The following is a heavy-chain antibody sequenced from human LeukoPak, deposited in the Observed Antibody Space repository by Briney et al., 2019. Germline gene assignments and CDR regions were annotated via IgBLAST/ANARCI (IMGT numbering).Heavy chain of an antibody. CDR1: GSTFSSYA. CDR3: AREGHPYDFWSGPTLHAFDI. J-gene: IGHJ3*02. V-gene: IGHV3-21*01. D-gene: IGHD3-3*01. CDR2: ISSSSSYI. Sequence: PGGSLRLSCAASGSTFSSYAMSWARQAPGKGLEWVSSISSSSSYIYYADSVKGRFTISRDNAKNSLYLQMNSLRAEDTAVYYCAREGHPYDFWSGPTLHAFDIWGQGTMVTVSS.